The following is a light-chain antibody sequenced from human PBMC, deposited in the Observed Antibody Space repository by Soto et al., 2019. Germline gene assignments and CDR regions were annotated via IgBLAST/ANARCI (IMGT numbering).Light chain of an antibody. CDR3: QQYDTSPRT. CDR2: GAS. Sequence: EVMLAQSPGTLSLSPGERATLSCRASQSVSSNYLAWYQQKSGQAPRLLIYGASNRATGIPDRFSGSGSGTDFTHTIRRLEPEDFAVYYCQQYDTSPRTCGQGTKVEFK. CDR1: QSVSSNY. J-gene: IGKJ1*01. V-gene: IGKV3-20*01.